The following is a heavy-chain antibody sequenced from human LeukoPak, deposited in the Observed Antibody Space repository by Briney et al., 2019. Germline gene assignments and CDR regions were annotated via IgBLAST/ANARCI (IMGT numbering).Heavy chain of an antibody. J-gene: IGHJ4*02. CDR3: ARHRGDPLFDY. CDR2: INHSGST. V-gene: IGHV4-34*01. CDR1: GGSFSGYY. Sequence: SETLSLTCAVYGGSFSGYYWSWIRQPPGKGLEWIGEINHSGSTNYNPSLKSRVTISVDTSKNEFSLKLSSVTAADTAVYYCARHRGDPLFDYWGQGTLVTVSS.